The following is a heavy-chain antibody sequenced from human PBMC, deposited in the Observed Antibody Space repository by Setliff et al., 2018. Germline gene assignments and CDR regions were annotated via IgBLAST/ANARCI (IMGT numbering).Heavy chain of an antibody. Sequence: SETLSLTCTVSGGSISPYFWSWIRQPPGKGLEWIGYIYHNGNANFNPSLKSRVTMSVDTSKNQFALVLESVTAADTAVYYCARDRSAYSYGLDVWGQGTTVTVSS. CDR1: GGSISPYF. CDR3: ARDRSAYSYGLDV. CDR2: IYHNGNA. J-gene: IGHJ6*01. V-gene: IGHV4-59*01.